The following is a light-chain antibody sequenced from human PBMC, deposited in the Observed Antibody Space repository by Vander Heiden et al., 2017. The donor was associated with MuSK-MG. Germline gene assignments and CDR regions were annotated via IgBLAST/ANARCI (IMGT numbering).Light chain of an antibody. CDR3: CAYVSGYIRL. Sequence: QSAVTQPRPVSGAPGQSVTISCTGTSNDVGRYNYVSWYQQHPGKPPTLILFDVTRRPAVAPGRFAASTAGTTASLTISGLRPEEAADYYCCAYVSGYIRLFGGGTKLTVL. CDR1: SNDVGRYNY. J-gene: IGLJ2*01. V-gene: IGLV2-11*01. CDR2: DVT.